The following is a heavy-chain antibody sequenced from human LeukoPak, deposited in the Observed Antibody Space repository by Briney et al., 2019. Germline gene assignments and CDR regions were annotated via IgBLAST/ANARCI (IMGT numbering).Heavy chain of an antibody. CDR3: ARRRVVVASTDGASGAFDI. D-gene: IGHD2-15*01. CDR1: GSSISSGGYY. CDR2: IYYSGST. J-gene: IGHJ3*02. V-gene: IGHV4-31*03. Sequence: SETLSLTCTVSGSSISSGGYYWSWIRQHPGKGLEWIGYIYYSGSTYYNPSLRSRVTISVDTSKNQFSLNLSSVTAADTAVYFSARRRVVVASTDGASGAFDIWGQGTMVTVSS.